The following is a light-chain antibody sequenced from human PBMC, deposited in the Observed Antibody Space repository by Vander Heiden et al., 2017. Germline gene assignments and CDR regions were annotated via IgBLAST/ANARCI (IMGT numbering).Light chain of an antibody. Sequence: IVMTYSPASLSVSPGETDTLSCRASQGVSSNLAWYQQNPVKAPRLLIYGASTKTSGVPARFSGSGSGTEFTPTISSLQSEDFAAYYCHQHNSYPPLTFGGGTKVEIK. J-gene: IGKJ4*01. CDR3: HQHNSYPPLT. CDR2: GAS. CDR1: QGVSSN. V-gene: IGKV3-15*01.